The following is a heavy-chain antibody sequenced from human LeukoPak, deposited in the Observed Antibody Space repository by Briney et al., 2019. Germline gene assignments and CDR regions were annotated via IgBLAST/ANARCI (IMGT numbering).Heavy chain of an antibody. Sequence: ASVKVSCKASGYTFTVYYMHWVRQAPGQGLGWMGWINRNRGGTNNAQKFQCRVTMTRDTSISTAYIELSRLRSDDTAVYYCARDRYCSSTSGYAIDYWGQGTLVTVSS. J-gene: IGHJ4*02. V-gene: IGHV1-2*02. CDR1: GYTFTVYY. CDR2: INRNRGGT. CDR3: ARDRYCSSTSGYAIDY. D-gene: IGHD2-2*01.